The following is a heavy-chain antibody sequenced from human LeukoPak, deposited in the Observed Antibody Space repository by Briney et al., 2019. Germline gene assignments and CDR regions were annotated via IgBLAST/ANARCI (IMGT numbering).Heavy chain of an antibody. Sequence: ASVKVSCKASGGTFSSYAISWVRQAPGQGLEWMGGIIPIFGTANYAQKFQGRVTITADESTSTAYMELSSLRAEDTAVYYCARDWVVRGVKDYWGQGTLVTVSS. V-gene: IGHV1-69*13. CDR2: IIPIFGTA. CDR3: ARDWVVRGVKDY. D-gene: IGHD3-10*01. CDR1: GGTFSSYA. J-gene: IGHJ4*02.